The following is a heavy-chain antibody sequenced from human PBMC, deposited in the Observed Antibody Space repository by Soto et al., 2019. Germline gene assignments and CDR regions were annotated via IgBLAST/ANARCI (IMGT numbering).Heavy chain of an antibody. Sequence: QVQLVESGGGVVQPGRSLRLSCAASGFTFSSYGMHWVRQAPGKGLEWVAVISYDGSNKYYADSVKGRFTISRDNSKTTLYLQMNSLRAEDTAVYYCATATLRLVILYYFDYWGQGTLVTVSS. V-gene: IGHV3-30*03. J-gene: IGHJ4*02. CDR2: ISYDGSNK. D-gene: IGHD3-9*01. CDR3: ATATLRLVILYYFDY. CDR1: GFTFSSYG.